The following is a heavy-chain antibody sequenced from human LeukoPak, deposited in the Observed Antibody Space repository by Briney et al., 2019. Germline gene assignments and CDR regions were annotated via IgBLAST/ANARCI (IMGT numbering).Heavy chain of an antibody. CDR3: AKGGAAMTNAPHGDVVTTTPDGFDI. CDR2: VSGSGGRT. D-gene: IGHD2-21*02. CDR1: GFDFSAFA. Sequence: RAGGSPRLSCVASGFDFSAFAISWVRQAPGKGLEWVSAVSGSGGRTYYADSVRGRFTISRDNSKKTVFLQMDSLRADDTAIYYCAKGGAAMTNAPHGDVVTTTPDGFDIWGHRPIATVSS. V-gene: IGHV3-23*01. J-gene: IGHJ3*02.